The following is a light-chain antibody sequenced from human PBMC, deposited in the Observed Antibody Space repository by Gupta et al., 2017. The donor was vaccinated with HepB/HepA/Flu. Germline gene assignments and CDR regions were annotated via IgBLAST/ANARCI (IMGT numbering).Light chain of an antibody. CDR3: QQAKSFPRT. CDR2: AAS. CDR1: QGISTW. V-gene: IGKV1D-12*01. J-gene: IGKJ3*01. Sequence: DIHMTQSPSSVSASAGDRVTITCRASQGISTWLAWYHQSPGKAPKLLIYAASSVQSGVPSRFSGTGSGTDFSLTISSLQPEDFGTYYCQQAKSFPRTFGHGTKVDIK.